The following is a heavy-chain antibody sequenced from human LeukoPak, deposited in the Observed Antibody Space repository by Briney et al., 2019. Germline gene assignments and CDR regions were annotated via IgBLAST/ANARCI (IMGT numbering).Heavy chain of an antibody. CDR1: GGSISSSSYY. Sequence: SETLSLTCTVSGGSISSSSYYWDWIRQPPGKGLEWIGSISYTGSTFYNPSLKSRVTISVDTSKNQFSLNLSSVTAADTAVYYCARHAEGMDVWGQGTTVTVS. CDR3: ARHAEGMDV. V-gene: IGHV4-39*01. CDR2: ISYTGST. D-gene: IGHD1-14*01. J-gene: IGHJ6*02.